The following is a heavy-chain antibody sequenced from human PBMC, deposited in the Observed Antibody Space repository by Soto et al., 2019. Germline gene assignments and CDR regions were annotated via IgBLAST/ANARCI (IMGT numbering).Heavy chain of an antibody. CDR3: AREKSSSGWYNY. Sequence: ASVKVSCKASGFTFTSSAVQWVRQAPGQGLEWIGWIGVDSGNTNYAQKLQGRVTMTTDTSTSTAYMELRSLRSDDTAVYYCAREKSSSGWYNYWGQGTLVTVSS. D-gene: IGHD6-19*01. J-gene: IGHJ4*02. V-gene: IGHV1-18*01. CDR1: GFTFTSSA. CDR2: IGVDSGNT.